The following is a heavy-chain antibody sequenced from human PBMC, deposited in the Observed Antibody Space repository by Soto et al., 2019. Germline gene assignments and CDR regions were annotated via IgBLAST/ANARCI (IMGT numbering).Heavy chain of an antibody. D-gene: IGHD3-10*01. V-gene: IGHV1-8*01. CDR3: ARDFMVRGVLIGY. Sequence: ASVKVSCKASGYTFTSYDINWVRQATGQGLEWMGWMNPNSGNTGYVQKFQGRVTMTRNTSISTAYMELSSLRSEDTAVYYCARDFMVRGVLIGYWGQGTLVTVSS. J-gene: IGHJ4*02. CDR2: MNPNSGNT. CDR1: GYTFTSYD.